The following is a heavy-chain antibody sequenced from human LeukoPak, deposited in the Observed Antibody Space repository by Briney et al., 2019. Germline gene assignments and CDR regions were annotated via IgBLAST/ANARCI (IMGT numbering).Heavy chain of an antibody. CDR1: GFTFSSYA. V-gene: IGHV3-23*01. D-gene: IGHD1-26*01. J-gene: IGHJ2*01. CDR3: AKEPSAYSGSYLGWYFDF. Sequence: GGSLRLSCAASGFTFSSYAMSWVRQAPGKGLEWVSAISGSGGSTYYADSVKGRFTISRDNSKNTLYLQMNSLRAEDTAVYYCAKEPSAYSGSYLGWYFDFWGRGTLVTVSS. CDR2: ISGSGGST.